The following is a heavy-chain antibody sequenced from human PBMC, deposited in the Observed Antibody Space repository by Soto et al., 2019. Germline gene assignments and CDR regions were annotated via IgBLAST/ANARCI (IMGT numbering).Heavy chain of an antibody. J-gene: IGHJ6*02. V-gene: IGHV1-18*01. CDR3: ARDTLWFGELLSPGYYYYGMDV. CDR2: ISAYNGNT. Sequence: ASVKVSCKASGYTCTSYGISWVRQAPGQGLEWMGWISAYNGNTNYAQKLQGRVTMTTDTSTSTAYMELRSLRSDDTAVYYCARDTLWFGELLSPGYYYYGMDVWGQGTTVTVS. D-gene: IGHD3-10*01. CDR1: GYTCTSYG.